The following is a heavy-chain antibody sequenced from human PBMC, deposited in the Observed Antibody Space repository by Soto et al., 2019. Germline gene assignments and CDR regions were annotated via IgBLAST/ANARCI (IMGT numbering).Heavy chain of an antibody. CDR2: IIPIFDLV. CDR1: GGTFSSNG. V-gene: IGHV1-69*12. CDR3: ARNREGYYFDY. Sequence: QVQLVQSGAEVKEPGSSVKVSCKTSGGTFSSNGLSWVRQAPGQGPEWVGGIIPIFDLVTYAQKFQGRVTITADESTSTAYMDLSSLRSEDTAVYYCARNREGYYFDYGGQGTLVTVSS. J-gene: IGHJ4*02.